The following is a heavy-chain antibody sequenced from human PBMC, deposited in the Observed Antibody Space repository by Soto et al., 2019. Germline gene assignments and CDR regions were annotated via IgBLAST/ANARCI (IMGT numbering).Heavy chain of an antibody. V-gene: IGHV2-5*02. Sequence: QITLKESGPTLVKPTQTLTLTCTFSGFSLTTRGVGVGWIRQPPGKALECLALIYWDDDKRYSPSLQSSLSIPKDTSKNQVVLTMTNVDPVDTATYYCAHIPNYYQYDWFDPWGQGTLVSVSS. CDR2: IYWDDDK. J-gene: IGHJ5*02. CDR3: AHIPNYYQYDWFDP. D-gene: IGHD3-16*01. CDR1: GFSLTTRGVG.